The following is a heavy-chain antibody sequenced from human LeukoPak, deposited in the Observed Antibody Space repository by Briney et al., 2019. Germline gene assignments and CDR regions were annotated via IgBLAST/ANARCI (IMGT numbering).Heavy chain of an antibody. J-gene: IGHJ5*02. Sequence: PSETLSLICTVSGGSISSYYWSWIRQPAGKGLEWIGRIYTSGSTNYNPSLKSRVTMSVDTSKNQFSLKLSSVTAADTAVYYCARGYEQQLVHWFDPWGQGTLVTVSS. CDR2: IYTSGST. D-gene: IGHD6-13*01. V-gene: IGHV4-4*07. CDR1: GGSISSYY. CDR3: ARGYEQQLVHWFDP.